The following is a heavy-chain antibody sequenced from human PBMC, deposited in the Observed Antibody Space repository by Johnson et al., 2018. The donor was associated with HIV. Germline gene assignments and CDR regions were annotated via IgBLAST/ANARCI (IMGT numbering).Heavy chain of an antibody. CDR2: ISYDGSNK. CDR1: GFTVSSNY. J-gene: IGHJ3*02. V-gene: IGHV3-30-3*01. D-gene: IGHD3-3*01. Sequence: QVQLVESGGGLVQPGGSLRLSCAASGFTVSSNYMTWVRQAPGKGLEWVAVISYDGSNKYYADSVKGRLTISRDNSKNTLYLQMNSLRAEDTAVYYCARDGLEVDAFDIWGQGTMVTVSS. CDR3: ARDGLEVDAFDI.